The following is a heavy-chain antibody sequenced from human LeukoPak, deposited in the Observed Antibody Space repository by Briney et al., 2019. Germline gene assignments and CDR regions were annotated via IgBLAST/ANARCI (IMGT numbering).Heavy chain of an antibody. D-gene: IGHD1-26*01. CDR2: ISSSSSYI. Sequence: GSLSLSCAASGFTFSSYSMNWVRQAPGKGLEWVSSISSSSSYIYYADSVKGRFTISRDNAKDSLYLQMNSLRAEDTAVYYCARDLSGSYFDAFDIWGQGTMVTVSS. CDR1: GFTFSSYS. J-gene: IGHJ3*02. CDR3: ARDLSGSYFDAFDI. V-gene: IGHV3-21*01.